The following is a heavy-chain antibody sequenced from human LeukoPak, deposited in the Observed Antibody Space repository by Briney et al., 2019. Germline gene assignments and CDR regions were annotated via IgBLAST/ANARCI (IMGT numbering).Heavy chain of an antibody. CDR2: INHSGST. D-gene: IGHD3-3*01. J-gene: IGHJ4*02. CDR1: GGSFSGYY. V-gene: IGHV4-34*01. CDR3: ASLPPVRYYDFWSGYYDFYY. Sequence: SETLSLTCAVYGGSFSGYYWSWIRQPPGKGLEWIGEINHSGSTNYNPSLKSRVTISVDTSKNQFSLKLSSVTAADTAVYYCASLPPVRYYDFWSGYYDFYYWGQGTLVTVAS.